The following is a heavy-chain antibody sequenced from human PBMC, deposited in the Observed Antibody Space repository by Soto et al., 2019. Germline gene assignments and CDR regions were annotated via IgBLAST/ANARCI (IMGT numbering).Heavy chain of an antibody. J-gene: IGHJ4*02. V-gene: IGHV1-58*01. CDR2: IVVDSGNT. CDR1: GFTFTSSA. CDR3: ARDWMTTFGRVIVNMYYLGY. D-gene: IGHD3-16*02. Sequence: GIPAKVCCKASGFTFTSSAVQWARQAHGQRLEWMGWIVVDSGNTNYAQKFQERVTMTRDTSTSTAYMELRSLRSDDTAVYYCARDWMTTFGRVIVNMYYLGYWGQGTLVTVSS.